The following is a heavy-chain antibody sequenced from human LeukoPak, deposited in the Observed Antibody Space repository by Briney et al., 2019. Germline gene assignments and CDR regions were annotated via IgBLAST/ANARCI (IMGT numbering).Heavy chain of an antibody. D-gene: IGHD6-6*01. CDR3: ATSSSSTFIRFDY. CDR1: GGSINNYY. J-gene: IGHJ4*02. CDR2: IYETGHT. V-gene: IGHV4-4*08. Sequence: SETLSLTCTVSGGSINNYYWSWIRQPPGKGLEWIAYIYETGHTGYNPSLKTRVTISLDTSKNQFSLKLNSVTAADTAVYYCATSSSSTFIRFDYWGQGTLVTVSS.